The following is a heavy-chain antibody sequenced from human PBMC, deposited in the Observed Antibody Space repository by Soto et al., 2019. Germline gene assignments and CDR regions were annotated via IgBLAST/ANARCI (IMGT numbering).Heavy chain of an antibody. CDR1: GYTFTSYG. Sequence: ASAMVFCKASGYTFTSYGISWVRQAPGQGLEWMRWISAYNGNTNYAQKLQGRVTMTTDTSTSTAYMELRSLRSDDTAVYYCARVDIVVVGVAFDIWGQGTMVTVSS. CDR2: ISAYNGNT. CDR3: ARVDIVVVGVAFDI. V-gene: IGHV1-18*01. J-gene: IGHJ3*02. D-gene: IGHD2-15*01.